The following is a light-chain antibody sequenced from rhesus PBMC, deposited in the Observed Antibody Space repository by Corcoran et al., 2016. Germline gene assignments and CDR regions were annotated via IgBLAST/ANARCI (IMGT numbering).Light chain of an antibody. CDR2: YAS. J-gene: IGKJ2*01. CDR1: QDISSY. V-gene: IGKV1-37*01. Sequence: DIQMTQSPSSLFAPVGDRVTITCRAGQDISSYFAWYQHKPGKAPKPLIYYASDLKSGVPSRFSGSGSGTYFTLTISSLQPEDFATYYCQQYDSDPYIFGQGTKVEIK. CDR3: QQYDSDPYI.